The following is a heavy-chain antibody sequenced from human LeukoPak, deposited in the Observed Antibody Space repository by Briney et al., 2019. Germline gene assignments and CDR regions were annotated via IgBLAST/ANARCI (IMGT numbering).Heavy chain of an antibody. Sequence: PGRSLRLSCAASGFTFDDYAMHWVRQAPGKGLEWVSGISWNSGSIGYADSVKGRFTISRDNAKTSLYLQMNSLRAEDTALYYCAKVHPWPDDDYCSGGSCFAFDIWGQGTMVTVSS. V-gene: IGHV3-9*01. CDR2: ISWNSGSI. CDR1: GFTFDDYA. J-gene: IGHJ3*02. D-gene: IGHD2-15*01. CDR3: AKVHPWPDDDYCSGGSCFAFDI.